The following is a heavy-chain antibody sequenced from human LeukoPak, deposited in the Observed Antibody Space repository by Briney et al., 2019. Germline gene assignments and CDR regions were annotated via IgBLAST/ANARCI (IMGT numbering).Heavy chain of an antibody. CDR3: ARRRGGLDY. J-gene: IGHJ4*02. V-gene: IGHV4-59*08. Sequence: SSETLSLTCTVSGGSISSYYWSWIRQPPGKGLEWIGYIYYSGSTNYNPSLKSRVTISVDTSKNQFSLKLSSVTAADTAVYYCARRRGGLDYWGQGTLVTVSS. D-gene: IGHD3-10*01. CDR1: GGSISSYY. CDR2: IYYSGST.